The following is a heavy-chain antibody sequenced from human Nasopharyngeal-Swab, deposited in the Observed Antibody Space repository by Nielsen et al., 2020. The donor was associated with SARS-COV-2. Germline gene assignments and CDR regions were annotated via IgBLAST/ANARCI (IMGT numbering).Heavy chain of an antibody. CDR3: ARGGIAARSGDY. CDR1: GGSISSYY. V-gene: IGHV4-59*08. D-gene: IGHD6-6*01. Sequence: SETLSLTCTVSGGSISSYYWSWIRQPPGKGLEWIGHIFYSGSTNYNPSLKSRVTISIDTSRNQFSLKLSSVTAADTAVYYCARGGIAARSGDYWGQGTLVTVSS. CDR2: IFYSGST. J-gene: IGHJ4*02.